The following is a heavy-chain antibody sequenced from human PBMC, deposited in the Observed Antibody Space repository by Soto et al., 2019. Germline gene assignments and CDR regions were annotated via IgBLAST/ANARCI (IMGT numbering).Heavy chain of an antibody. V-gene: IGHV4-31*03. CDR3: ASAFMRGYCSGGTCYRHFQH. CDR2: SYYSGST. Sequence: QVQLQESGPGLVKPSQTLSLTCTVSSGSISSGCNYWSWIRQHPGMGLEWIGYSYYSGSTHYNPSLNIRVTILVDTSTNQFSLKLSSVTAADTAVYYGASAFMRGYCSGGTCYRHFQHWGQGTLVTVSS. CDR1: SGSISSGCNY. J-gene: IGHJ1*01. D-gene: IGHD2-15*01.